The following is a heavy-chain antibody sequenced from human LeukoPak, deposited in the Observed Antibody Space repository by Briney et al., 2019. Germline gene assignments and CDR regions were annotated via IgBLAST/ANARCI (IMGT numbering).Heavy chain of an antibody. V-gene: IGHV4-39*07. CDR2: IYYSGST. J-gene: IGHJ4*02. CDR3: AREFPYYYDSSGYPDY. Sequence: SETLSLTCTVSGGSISSSSYYWGWIRQPPGKGLEWIGSIYYSGSTYYNPSLKSRVTISVDTSKNQFSLKLSSVTAADTAVYYCAREFPYYYDSSGYPDYWGQGTLVTVSS. D-gene: IGHD3-22*01. CDR1: GGSISSSSYY.